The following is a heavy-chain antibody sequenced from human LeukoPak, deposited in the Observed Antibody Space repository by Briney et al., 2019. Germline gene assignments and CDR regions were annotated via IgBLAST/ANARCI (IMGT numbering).Heavy chain of an antibody. CDR1: GFTFSSYS. Sequence: GGSLRLSCAASGFTFSSYSMNWVRQAPGKGLEWVSSISSSSSYIYYADPVKGRFTISRDNSKNTLSLQMNSLRAEDTAVYYCAKDGDSSGWYRMIDYWGQGTLVTVSS. CDR3: AKDGDSSGWYRMIDY. J-gene: IGHJ4*02. V-gene: IGHV3-21*04. CDR2: ISSSSSYI. D-gene: IGHD6-19*01.